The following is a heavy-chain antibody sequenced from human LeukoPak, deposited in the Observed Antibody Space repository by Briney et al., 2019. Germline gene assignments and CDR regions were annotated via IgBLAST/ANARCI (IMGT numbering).Heavy chain of an antibody. Sequence: SETLSLTCAVYSGSFSGYYWSWIRQPPGKGLEWIGEINHSGSTNYNPSLKSRVTISVDTSRNQFSLKLSSVTAADTAVYYCARVPVVVPAADEGRYFDYWGQETLVTVSS. V-gene: IGHV4-34*01. CDR3: ARVPVVVPAADEGRYFDY. D-gene: IGHD2-2*01. J-gene: IGHJ4*02. CDR2: INHSGST. CDR1: SGSFSGYY.